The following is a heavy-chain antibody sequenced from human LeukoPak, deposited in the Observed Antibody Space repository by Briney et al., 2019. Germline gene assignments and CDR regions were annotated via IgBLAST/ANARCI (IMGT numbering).Heavy chain of an antibody. V-gene: IGHV4-34*01. CDR1: DGSVSGYY. CDR2: INHGINT. D-gene: IGHD4-17*01. J-gene: IGHJ4*02. CDR3: ARTYGDYVYFDY. Sequence: SETLSLTCAVHDGSVSGYYWTWIRQSPGKGLEWIGEINHGINTAYNPSLKSRLTISVDMSKNQFSLNLTSVTAADTAVYYCARTYGDYVYFDYWGQGTLVTVSS.